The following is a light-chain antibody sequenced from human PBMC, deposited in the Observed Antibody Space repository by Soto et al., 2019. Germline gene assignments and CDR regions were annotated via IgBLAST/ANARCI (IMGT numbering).Light chain of an antibody. CDR2: GAS. V-gene: IGKV3-15*01. Sequence: EIVMSQSPGTLSLSAGERATVSCRASHSVSSDLAWYQQKPGQAPRLLIYGASTRATDVPARFSGGGSGTEFTLTISSLQSEDSAIYYCQQYHDWPPITFGPGTNVYIK. J-gene: IGKJ3*01. CDR3: QQYHDWPPIT. CDR1: HSVSSD.